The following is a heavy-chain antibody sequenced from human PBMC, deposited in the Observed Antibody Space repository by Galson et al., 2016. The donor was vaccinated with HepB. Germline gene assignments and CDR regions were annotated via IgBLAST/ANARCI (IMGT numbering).Heavy chain of an antibody. V-gene: IGHV5-51*01. J-gene: IGHJ4*02. Sequence: QSGAEVKKPGESVKISCDYSGFSFTRVWIGWVRQRPGRGLEWMGAIYPYDSDTRYSPSFQGQVTISADRSMGTVYLQWNSLKVSDTAVFYCARQTYCYNGLCRRVDSWGQGTLVTVSS. CDR3: ARQTYCYNGLCRRVDS. CDR1: GFSFTRVW. D-gene: IGHD2-21*01. CDR2: IYPYDSDT.